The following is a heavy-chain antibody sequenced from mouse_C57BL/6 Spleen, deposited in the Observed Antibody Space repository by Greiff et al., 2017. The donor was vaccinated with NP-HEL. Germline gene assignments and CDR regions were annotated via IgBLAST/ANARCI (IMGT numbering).Heavy chain of an antibody. CDR2: IYPRDGST. J-gene: IGHJ3*01. CDR3: ARDGNYGSFAY. Sequence: QVQLKQSGPELVKPGASVKLSCKASGYTFTSYDINWVKQRPGQGLEWIGWIYPRDGSTKYNEKFKGKATLTVDTSSSTAYMELHSLTSEDSAVYFCARDGNYGSFAYWGQGTLVTVSA. V-gene: IGHV1-85*01. CDR1: GYTFTSYD. D-gene: IGHD2-1*01.